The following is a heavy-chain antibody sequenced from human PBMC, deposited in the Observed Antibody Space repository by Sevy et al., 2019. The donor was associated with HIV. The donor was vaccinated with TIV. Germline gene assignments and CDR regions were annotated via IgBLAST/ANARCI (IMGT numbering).Heavy chain of an antibody. CDR2: IVPKFGIA. V-gene: IGHV1-69*13. J-gene: IGHJ3*02. CDR1: GDTFNTYA. CDR3: ARRGITIFGVLTFDI. Sequence: ASVKVSCKASGDTFNTYAIVWVREAPGQGLEWMGGIVPKFGIANYAQKFQGKVTMTADESTSTAYMELSSLRSEDTAVYYCARRGITIFGVLTFDIWGQGTTVTVSS. D-gene: IGHD3-3*01.